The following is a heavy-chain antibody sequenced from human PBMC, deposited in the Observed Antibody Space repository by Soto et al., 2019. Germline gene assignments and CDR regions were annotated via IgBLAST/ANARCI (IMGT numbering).Heavy chain of an antibody. Sequence: QVQLVQSGAEVKEPGASVKVSCKASGYTFTGYYMHWARQDPGQGLEWMGWIKSFNGDTNYAQKFQGRVTLTRDTSISTAYMELSRLKSDDTAVYYCARVVSPYYDVLTGNWFDPWGQGTLVTVSS. D-gene: IGHD3-9*01. J-gene: IGHJ5*02. V-gene: IGHV1-2*02. CDR1: GYTFTGYY. CDR3: ARVVSPYYDVLTGNWFDP. CDR2: IKSFNGDT.